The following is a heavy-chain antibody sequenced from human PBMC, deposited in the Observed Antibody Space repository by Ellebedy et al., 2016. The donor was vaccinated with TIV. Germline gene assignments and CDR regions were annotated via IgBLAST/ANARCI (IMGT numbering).Heavy chain of an antibody. D-gene: IGHD2-2*01. CDR1: AGSLSRGSYY. J-gene: IGHJ4*02. Sequence: MPSETLSLTCTVSAGSLSRGSYYWSWIRQSPGKGLEWIGSVYYNGRSNYNPSLKTRVTISVDTSIDQFSLKLSSVTVADTALYYCARDCSSTSCFGFWGPGILVTVSS. CDR2: VYYNGRS. V-gene: IGHV4-61*01. CDR3: ARDCSSTSCFGF.